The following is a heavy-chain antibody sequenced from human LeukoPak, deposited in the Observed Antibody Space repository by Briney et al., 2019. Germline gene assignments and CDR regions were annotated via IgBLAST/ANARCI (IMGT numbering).Heavy chain of an antibody. CDR3: ARGRAGATFVSWFDP. V-gene: IGHV3-48*03. J-gene: IGHJ5*02. D-gene: IGHD1-26*01. Sequence: GGSLRLSCAASGFTFSSYEMNWVRQAPGKGLEWVSYISSSGSTIYYADSVKGRFTISRDNAKNSLYLQMNSLRAEDTAVYYCARGRAGATFVSWFDPWGQGTLVTVSS. CDR1: GFTFSSYE. CDR2: ISSSGSTI.